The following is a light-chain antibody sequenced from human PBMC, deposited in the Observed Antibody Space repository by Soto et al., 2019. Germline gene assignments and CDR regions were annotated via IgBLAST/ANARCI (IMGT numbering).Light chain of an antibody. CDR3: QQYNNWPLT. Sequence: EIVMTQSPATLSVSPGERATLSCRASQNVNSNLAWYQQKPGQAPRLLINDASTRATAIPARFSGSGSGTDFTLTISSLQSEDFAVYYCQQYNNWPLTFGGGTKVEIK. CDR2: DAS. V-gene: IGKV3-15*01. CDR1: QNVNSN. J-gene: IGKJ4*01.